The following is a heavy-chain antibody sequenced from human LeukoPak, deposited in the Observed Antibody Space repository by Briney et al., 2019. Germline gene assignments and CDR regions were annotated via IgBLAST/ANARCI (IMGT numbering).Heavy chain of an antibody. D-gene: IGHD3-22*01. J-gene: IGHJ4*02. CDR2: INHSGGT. CDR1: GGSFSGYY. CDR3: ASGWGSGYYYLVY. V-gene: IGHV4-34*01. Sequence: SETLSLTCAVYGGSFSGYYWSWIRQPPGKGLEWIGEINHSGGTNYNPSLKSRVTISVDTSKNQFSLKLSSVTAADTAVYYCASGWGSGYYYLVYWGQGTLVTVSS.